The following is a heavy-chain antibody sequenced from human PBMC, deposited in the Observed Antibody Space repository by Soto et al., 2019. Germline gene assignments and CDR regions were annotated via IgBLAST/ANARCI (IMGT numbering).Heavy chain of an antibody. J-gene: IGHJ5*02. D-gene: IGHD6-19*01. CDR2: ISGSGGST. V-gene: IGHV3-23*01. CDR1: GFTFSSYA. Sequence: GGSLRLSCAASGFTFSSYAMSWVRQAPGKGLEWVSTISGSGGSTYYADSVKGRFTISRDNSKNTLYLQMNSLRAEDTALYYCGTHDSSGHSNWFDPWGQGTLVTFSS. CDR3: GTHDSSGHSNWFDP.